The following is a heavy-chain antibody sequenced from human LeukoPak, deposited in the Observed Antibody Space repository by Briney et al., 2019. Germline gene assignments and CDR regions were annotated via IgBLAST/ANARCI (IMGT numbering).Heavy chain of an antibody. CDR1: GGSISSSNW. CDR3: AREAYGGNSYYFDY. Sequence: SGTLSLTCAVSGGSISSSNWWSWVRQPPGKGLEWIGEIYHSGSTNYNPSLNSRVTISVDKSKNQFSLKVTSVTAADTAFYYCAREAYGGNSYYFDYWGQGTLSPSPQ. D-gene: IGHD4-23*01. J-gene: IGHJ4*02. V-gene: IGHV4-4*02. CDR2: IYHSGST.